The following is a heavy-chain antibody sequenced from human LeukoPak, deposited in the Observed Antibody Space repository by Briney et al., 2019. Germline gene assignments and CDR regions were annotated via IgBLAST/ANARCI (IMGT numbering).Heavy chain of an antibody. CDR1: GDSIRSGYY. V-gene: IGHV4-38-2*01. J-gene: IGHJ5*02. CDR2: IYHSGT. Sequence: SETLSLTCAVSGDSIRSGYYWGWIRQPPGRDLEWIGSIYHSGTYYNPSLKSRVTISVDTSKNQFSLKLSSVTAADTAVYYCARGVDTMIVVARAGDWFDPWGQGTLVTVSS. D-gene: IGHD3-22*01. CDR3: ARGVDTMIVVARAGDWFDP.